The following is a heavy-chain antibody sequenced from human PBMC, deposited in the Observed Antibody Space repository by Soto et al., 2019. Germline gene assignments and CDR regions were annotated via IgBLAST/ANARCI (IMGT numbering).Heavy chain of an antibody. CDR1: GFTFSSYA. Sequence: QVQLVESGGGVVQPGRSLRLSCAASGFTFSSYAMHWVRQAPGKGLEWVAVISYDGSNKYYADSVKGRFTISRDNSKNTLYLQMNSLRAEDTAVYYCARPLDGYNWDYFDYWGQGTLVTVSS. D-gene: IGHD5-12*01. J-gene: IGHJ4*02. V-gene: IGHV3-30-3*01. CDR2: ISYDGSNK. CDR3: ARPLDGYNWDYFDY.